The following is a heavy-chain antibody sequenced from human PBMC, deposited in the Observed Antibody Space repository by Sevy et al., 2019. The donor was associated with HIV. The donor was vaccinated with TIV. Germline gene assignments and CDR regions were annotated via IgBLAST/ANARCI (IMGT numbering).Heavy chain of an antibody. J-gene: IGHJ6*02. CDR1: GFTFIGYT. Sequence: GGSLRLSCAASGFTFIGYTMNWVRQAPGKGLEWVSSISSTGKYIYYAESLKGRFTVSRDNADNSLYLQINSLRAEDTAIYYCARVGTGRGYYYGLDVWGQGTTVTVSS. V-gene: IGHV3-21*01. D-gene: IGHD1-26*01. CDR3: ARVGTGRGYYYGLDV. CDR2: ISSTGKYI.